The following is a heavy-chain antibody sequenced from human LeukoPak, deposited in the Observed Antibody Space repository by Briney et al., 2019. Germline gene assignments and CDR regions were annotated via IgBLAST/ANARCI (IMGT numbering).Heavy chain of an antibody. V-gene: IGHV4-34*01. CDR2: INQSGST. J-gene: IGHJ6*02. CDR3: ARGLARMVTTRYYYYGMDV. Sequence: PSETLSLTCAVYGGSFSGYYWSWIRQPPGKGLEWIGEINQSGSTNYTQSIKSRVTLSVDTSKNQFSLKPSSVTAADTAVYYCARGLARMVTTRYYYYGMDVWGQGTTVTVSS. CDR1: GGSFSGYY. D-gene: IGHD4-17*01.